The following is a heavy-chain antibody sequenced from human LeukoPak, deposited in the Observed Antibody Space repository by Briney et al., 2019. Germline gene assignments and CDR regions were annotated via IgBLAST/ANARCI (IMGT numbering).Heavy chain of an antibody. V-gene: IGHV4-34*01. D-gene: IGHD6-19*01. Sequence: PSETLSLTCAVYGGSFSGYYWSWIRQPPGKGLEWIGEINHSGSTNYNPSLKSRVTISVDTSKNQFSLKPSSVTAADTAVYYCARGLESSGWHLDAFDIWGQGTMVTVSS. CDR1: GGSFSGYY. CDR3: ARGLESSGWHLDAFDI. CDR2: INHSGST. J-gene: IGHJ3*02.